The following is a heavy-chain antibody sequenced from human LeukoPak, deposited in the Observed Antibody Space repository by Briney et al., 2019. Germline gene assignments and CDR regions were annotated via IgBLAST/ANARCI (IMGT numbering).Heavy chain of an antibody. Sequence: GGSLRISCAASGFTFTSYGMHWVGQAPGMWPECVAFLRYDGSSKYYADSVKGRFTISRDNSKNTLYLQTNSLRAEDTAVYYCAKDPTTLLRYFDWLFGYWGQGTLVTVSS. J-gene: IGHJ4*02. V-gene: IGHV3-30*02. CDR3: AKDPTTLLRYFDWLFGY. D-gene: IGHD3-9*01. CDR1: GFTFTSYG. CDR2: LRYDGSSK.